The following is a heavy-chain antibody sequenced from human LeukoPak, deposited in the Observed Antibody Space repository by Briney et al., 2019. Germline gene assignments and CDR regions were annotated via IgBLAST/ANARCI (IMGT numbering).Heavy chain of an antibody. V-gene: IGHV3-7*01. CDR2: IKQDGREK. CDR3: ARDLFGSTMVRGVSFDY. CDR1: GFTFSSYW. Sequence: GGSLRLSCAASGFTFSSYWMSWVRQAPGKGLEWVANIKQDGREKYYVDSVKGRFTISRDNAKNSLYLQMNSLRAEDTAVYYCARDLFGSTMVRGVSFDYWGQGTLVTVSS. D-gene: IGHD3-10*01. J-gene: IGHJ4*02.